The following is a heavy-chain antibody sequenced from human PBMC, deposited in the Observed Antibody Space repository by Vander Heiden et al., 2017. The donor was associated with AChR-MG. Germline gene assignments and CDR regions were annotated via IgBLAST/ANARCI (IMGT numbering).Heavy chain of an antibody. J-gene: IGHJ4*02. D-gene: IGHD3-10*01. CDR2: ISGSGGST. Sequence: EVQLLESGGGLVQPGGSLRLPCAASGFTFTRYAMSWVRQAPGKGLGWVSAISGSGGSTYYAGSVKGRFTISRDNSKNTLYLQMNSLRAEDTAVYYCAKKRLLWFGELSAFDYWGQGTLVTVSS. V-gene: IGHV3-23*01. CDR1: GFTFTRYA. CDR3: AKKRLLWFGELSAFDY.